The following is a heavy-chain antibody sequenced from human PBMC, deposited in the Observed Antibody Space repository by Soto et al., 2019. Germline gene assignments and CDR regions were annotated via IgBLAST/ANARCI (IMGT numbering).Heavy chain of an antibody. CDR2: IRSKANSYAT. CDR1: GFTFSGSA. V-gene: IGHV3-73*02. Sequence: EVQLVESGGGLVQPGGSLKLSCAASGFTFSGSAMHWVRQASGKGLEWVGRIRSKANSYATAYAASVKGRFTISRDDSKYTAYLQMNSLKTEDTAVDYCTRRDGGNYDYVWGSQVDYWGQGTLVTVSS. D-gene: IGHD3-16*01. J-gene: IGHJ4*02. CDR3: TRRDGGNYDYVWGSQVDY.